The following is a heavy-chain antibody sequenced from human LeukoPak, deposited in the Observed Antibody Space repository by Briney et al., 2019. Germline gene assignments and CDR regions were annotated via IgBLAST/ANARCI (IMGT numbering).Heavy chain of an antibody. CDR3: AKDCAVTTMYNWFDP. V-gene: IGHV3-30*02. CDR1: GFTFSSYG. D-gene: IGHD4-11*01. Sequence: GGSLRLSCAASGFTFSSYGMHWVRQAPGKGLEWVAFIRYDGSNKYYADSVKGRFTISRDNSKNTLYLQMNSLRAEDTAVYYCAKDCAVTTMYNWFDPWGQGTLVPVSS. CDR2: IRYDGSNK. J-gene: IGHJ5*02.